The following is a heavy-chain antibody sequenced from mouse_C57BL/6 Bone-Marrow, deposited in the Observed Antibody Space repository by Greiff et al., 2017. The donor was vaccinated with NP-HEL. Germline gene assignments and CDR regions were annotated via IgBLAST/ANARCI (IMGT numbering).Heavy chain of an antibody. D-gene: IGHD1-1*01. CDR2: ISNLAYST. J-gene: IGHJ4*01. V-gene: IGHV5-15*01. CDR1: GFTFSDYG. Sequence: DVHLVESGGGLVQPGGSLKLSCAASGFTFSDYGMAWVRQAPRKGPEWVAFISNLAYSTYYADTVTGRFTITRETANNTLYLELSSLRSEDTAMYYWARQRSYYGSSYAMDYGGQGTSVTVSS. CDR3: ARQRSYYGSSYAMDY.